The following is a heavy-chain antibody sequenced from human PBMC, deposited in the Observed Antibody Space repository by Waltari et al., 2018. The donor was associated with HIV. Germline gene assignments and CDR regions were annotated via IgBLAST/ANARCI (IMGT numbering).Heavy chain of an antibody. V-gene: IGHV4-61*02. Sequence: QVQLQESGPGLVKPSQTLSLTCPVSGGSISSGSYYRSWIRQPAGKGLEWIARIYTSASTNYNPSLMSRVTISVVTSKNPSSLKLISVTAADTAVYYCARLPYSGSYYFDYWGQGTLVTVSS. CDR3: ARLPYSGSYYFDY. J-gene: IGHJ4*02. D-gene: IGHD1-26*01. CDR1: GGSISSGSYY. CDR2: IYTSAST.